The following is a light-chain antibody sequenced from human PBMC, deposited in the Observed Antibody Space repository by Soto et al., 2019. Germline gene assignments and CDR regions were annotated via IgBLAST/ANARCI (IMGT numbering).Light chain of an antibody. J-gene: IGKJ2*01. V-gene: IGKV1-17*02. CDR2: AAS. Sequence: DIQMTQSPSSLSASVGDGVTITCRASQGIANDLGWFQQKPGKAPKRLIYAASSLQRGVPSRFSGSRSRSEYTLTISNLQPEDFATYYYQQHNNYPYTIGQGTKVDIK. CDR3: QQHNNYPYT. CDR1: QGIAND.